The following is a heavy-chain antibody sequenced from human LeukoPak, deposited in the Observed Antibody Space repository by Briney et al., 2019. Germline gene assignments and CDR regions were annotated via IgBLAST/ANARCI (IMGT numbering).Heavy chain of an antibody. CDR3: ARLYTVMDATTVDHYHYYMDV. CDR2: IYTRGTT. Sequence: SQTLSLTCTVSGGSIRSGSYYWSWIRQPAGKGLEWIGHIYTRGTTNYNPSVKRRVTVSLDTSKNQISLHLISVTAADTAIYHCARLYTVMDATTVDHYHYYMDVWGKGTTVTVSS. D-gene: IGHD5-18*01. J-gene: IGHJ6*03. V-gene: IGHV4-61*09. CDR1: GGSIRSGSYY.